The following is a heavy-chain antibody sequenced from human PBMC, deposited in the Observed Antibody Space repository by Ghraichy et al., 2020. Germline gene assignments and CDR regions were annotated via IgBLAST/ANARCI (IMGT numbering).Heavy chain of an antibody. CDR3: ARRYDFWSGDIAMYNIDY. J-gene: IGHJ4*02. V-gene: IGHV3-11*01. D-gene: IGHD3-3*01. Sequence: GGSLRLSCAASGFTFSDYYMSWIRQAPGKGLEWVSYISSSGSRIYYADSVKGRFTISRDNAKNSLYLQMNSLRVEDTAVYYCARRYDFWSGDIAMYNIDYWGQGTLSPSPQ. CDR2: ISSSGSRI. CDR1: GFTFSDYY.